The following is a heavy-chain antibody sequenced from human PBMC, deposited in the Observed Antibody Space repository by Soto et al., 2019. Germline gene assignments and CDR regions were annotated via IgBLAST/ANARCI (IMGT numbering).Heavy chain of an antibody. CDR2: IYHSGST. CDR1: GGSISSSNW. D-gene: IGHD6-19*01. V-gene: IGHV4-4*02. CDR3: ARDIAVAGTNYFGY. Sequence: PSETLSLTCAVSGGSISSSNWWMLFRHPPGKGLEWIGEIYHSGSTNYNPSLKSRVTISVDKSKNQFSLKLSSVTAADTAVYYCARDIAVAGTNYFGYWGQGTLVTVSS. J-gene: IGHJ4*02.